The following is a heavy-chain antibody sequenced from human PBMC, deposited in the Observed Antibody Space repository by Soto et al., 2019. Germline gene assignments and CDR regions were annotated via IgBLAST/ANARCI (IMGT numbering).Heavy chain of an antibody. CDR2: IYSGGST. J-gene: IGHJ6*02. D-gene: IGHD3-3*01. CDR3: ARDQYYDFWSGYYTPHGDGMDV. Sequence: GGSLRLSCASSGFTVSSNYMIWVRQAPGKGLEWVSVIYSGGSTYYADSVKGRFTISRDNSKNTLYLQMNSLRAEDTAVYYCARDQYYDFWSGYYTPHGDGMDVWGQGTTVTVSS. V-gene: IGHV3-66*01. CDR1: GFTVSSNY.